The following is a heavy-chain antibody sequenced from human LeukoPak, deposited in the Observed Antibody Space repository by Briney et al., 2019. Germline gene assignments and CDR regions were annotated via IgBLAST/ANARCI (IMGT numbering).Heavy chain of an antibody. CDR1: GGPIITYY. CDR2: IYFSGST. D-gene: IGHD3-16*01. V-gene: IGHV4-59*01. Sequence: SETLSLTCTVSGGPIITYYWSWIRQPPGKGLEWIGYIYFSGSTNYNPSLKSRVTISVDTSKTQLSLKLSSVTAADTAVYYCARGGGYFNYWGQGTLVTVSS. J-gene: IGHJ4*02. CDR3: ARGGGYFNY.